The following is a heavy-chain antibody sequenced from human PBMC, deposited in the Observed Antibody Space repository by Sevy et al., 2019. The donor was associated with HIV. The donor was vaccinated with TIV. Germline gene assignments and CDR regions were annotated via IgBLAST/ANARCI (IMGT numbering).Heavy chain of an antibody. CDR3: AAASPGYCSSTSCPSFYYYYGIDV. D-gene: IGHD2-2*01. CDR2: IVVGSGNT. V-gene: IGHV1-58*01. J-gene: IGHJ6*02. Sequence: ASVKVSCKASGFTFTSSAVQWVRQARGQRLEWIGWIVVGSGNTNYAQKFQERVTITRDMSTSTAYMELSSLRSEDTAVYYCAAASPGYCSSTSCPSFYYYYGIDVWGQGTTVTVSS. CDR1: GFTFTSSA.